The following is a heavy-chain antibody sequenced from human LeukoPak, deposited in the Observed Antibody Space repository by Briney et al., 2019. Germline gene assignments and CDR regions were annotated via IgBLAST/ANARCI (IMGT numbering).Heavy chain of an antibody. Sequence: PGGSLRLSCAASGFTFRNSYMSWVRQAPGKGLEWVAYMNHDGSDQSHVDSVRGRFTFSRDNAKNSLYLQMNSLRVEDTAVYYCARAAVYCSSSTCRTNFDSWGQGTLVTVSS. D-gene: IGHD2-2*01. V-gene: IGHV3-7*01. CDR1: GFTFRNSY. J-gene: IGHJ4*02. CDR2: MNHDGSDQ. CDR3: ARAAVYCSSSTCRTNFDS.